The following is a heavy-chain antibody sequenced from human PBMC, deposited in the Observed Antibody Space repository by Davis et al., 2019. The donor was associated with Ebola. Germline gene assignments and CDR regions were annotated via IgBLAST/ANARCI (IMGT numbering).Heavy chain of an antibody. CDR3: ARGGSRFSGTYD. V-gene: IGHV4-39*07. CDR2: VYYSGIT. J-gene: IGHJ4*01. Sequence: AGPLRLPCIVFGCSSIRNLSHRGSIRQPPRKGLEWIGSVYYSGITYYNPSLKSRVTISADTSKNPFSLKLTSVTAADTGVYYCARGGSRFSGTYDWGHGTLVTVSS. D-gene: IGHD1-26*01. CDR1: GCSSIRNLSH.